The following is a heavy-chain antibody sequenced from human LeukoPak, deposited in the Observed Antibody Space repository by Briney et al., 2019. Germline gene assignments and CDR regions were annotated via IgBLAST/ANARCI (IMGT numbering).Heavy chain of an antibody. V-gene: IGHV3-7*01. J-gene: IGHJ4*02. Sequence: PGGSLRLSCTASGFTFSNFWMGWVRQAPGKGLEWVANIKQDETEKFYVGSVKGRFTISRDNAKNSLYLQMNSLRAEDTAVYYCARLYNWNYFDYWGQGTLVTVSS. CDR1: GFTFSNFW. CDR3: ARLYNWNYFDY. D-gene: IGHD1-20*01. CDR2: IKQDETEK.